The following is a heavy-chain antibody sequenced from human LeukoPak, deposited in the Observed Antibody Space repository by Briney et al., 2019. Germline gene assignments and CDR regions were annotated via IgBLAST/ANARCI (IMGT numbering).Heavy chain of an antibody. J-gene: IGHJ4*02. V-gene: IGHV1-69*06. D-gene: IGHD2/OR15-2a*01. CDR2: IIPIFGTA. CDR3: AGTTILHEFDY. Sequence: SVKVSCKASGGTFSNYAISWVRQAPGQGLEWMGGIIPIFGTANYAQKFQGRVTITADKSTSTAYMELSSLRSEDTAAYYCAGTTILHEFDYWGQGTLVTVSS. CDR1: GGTFSNYA.